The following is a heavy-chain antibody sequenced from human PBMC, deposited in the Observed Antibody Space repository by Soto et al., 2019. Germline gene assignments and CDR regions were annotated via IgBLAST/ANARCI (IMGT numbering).Heavy chain of an antibody. D-gene: IGHD2-15*01. CDR1: GFTFSSYS. V-gene: IGHV3-21*01. CDR2: ISSSSSYI. CDR3: AREKYCSGGSCYYLGGYAFDI. Sequence: GGSLRLSCAASGFTFSSYSMNWVRQAPGKGLEWVSSISSSSSYIYYADSVKGRFTISRDNAKNSLYLQMNSLRAEDTAVYYCAREKYCSGGSCYYLGGYAFDIWGQGTMVTVSS. J-gene: IGHJ3*02.